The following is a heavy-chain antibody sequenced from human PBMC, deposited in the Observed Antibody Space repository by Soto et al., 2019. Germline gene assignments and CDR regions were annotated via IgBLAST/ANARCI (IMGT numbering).Heavy chain of an antibody. D-gene: IGHD6-25*01. CDR3: ARVDSSGCSEY. V-gene: IGHV5-51*01. Sequence: PGESLKISCKGSGYSFINYWIGWVRQMPGKGLEWMGIIYPGDSETRYSPSFQGQVSISADKYSSTAYLQWSSLKASDTAMYYCARVDSSGCSEYWGQGTLVTVSS. CDR1: GYSFINYW. J-gene: IGHJ4*02. CDR2: IYPGDSET.